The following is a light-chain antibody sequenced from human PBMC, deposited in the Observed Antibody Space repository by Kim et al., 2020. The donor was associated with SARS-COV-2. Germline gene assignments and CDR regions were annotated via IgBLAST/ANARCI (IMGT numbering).Light chain of an antibody. CDR2: QDS. J-gene: IGLJ2*01. V-gene: IGLV3-1*01. CDR3: QAWDSSTVV. CDR1: KLGDKY. Sequence: VSPGQTASITCSGDKLGDKYACWYQQKPGQAPVLVIYQDSKRPSGIPERFSGSNSGNTATLTISGTQAMDEADYYCQAWDSSTVVFGGGTQLTVL.